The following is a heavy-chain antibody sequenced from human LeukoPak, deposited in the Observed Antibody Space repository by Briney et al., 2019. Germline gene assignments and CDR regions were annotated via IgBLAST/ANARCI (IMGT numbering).Heavy chain of an antibody. CDR1: GFTFRSYA. D-gene: IGHD6-19*01. CDR3: AKEVADLTVAVPHWGYFDY. V-gene: IGHV3-23*01. Sequence: GGSLRLSCAASGFTFRSYAMSWVRQAPGKGLEWVSGISGSGGSTYSADSVKGRFTISRDNSKNTLYLQINSLRAEDTAVYYCAKEVADLTVAVPHWGYFDYWGQGALVTVSS. J-gene: IGHJ4*02. CDR2: ISGSGGST.